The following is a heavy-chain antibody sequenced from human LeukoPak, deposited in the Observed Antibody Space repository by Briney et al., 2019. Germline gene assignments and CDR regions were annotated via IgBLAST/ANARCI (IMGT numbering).Heavy chain of an antibody. CDR2: IIPIFGTA. CDR3: ARAAGPNYYYYGMDV. CDR1: GGTFSSYA. J-gene: IGHJ6*02. D-gene: IGHD2-15*01. Sequence: GASVTVSCKASGGTFSSYAISWVRQAPGQGLEWMGGIIPIFGTANYAQKFQGRATITADESTSTAYMELSSLRSEDTAVYYCARAAGPNYYYYGMDVWGQGTTVTVSS. V-gene: IGHV1-69*13.